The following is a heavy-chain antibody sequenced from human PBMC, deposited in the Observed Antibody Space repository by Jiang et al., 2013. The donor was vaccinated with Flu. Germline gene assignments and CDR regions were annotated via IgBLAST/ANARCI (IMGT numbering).Heavy chain of an antibody. J-gene: IGHJ6*02. CDR3: VKRSGMDV. Sequence: GLVQAGGSLRLSCAASGFIFSSYSMNWVRQAPGKGLEWVSYISSSSSTIYYADSVRGRFTISRDDAKNSLYLQMNSLRAEDTAVYYCVKRSGMDVWGQGTTVTVSS. CDR1: GFIFSSYS. V-gene: IGHV3-48*01. CDR2: ISSSSSTI. D-gene: IGHD3-3*01.